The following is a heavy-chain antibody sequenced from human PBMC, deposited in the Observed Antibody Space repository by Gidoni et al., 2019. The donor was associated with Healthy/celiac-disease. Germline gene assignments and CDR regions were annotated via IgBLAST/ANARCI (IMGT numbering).Heavy chain of an antibody. D-gene: IGHD3-10*01. V-gene: IGHV3-48*02. CDR3: AREFRYYGSGSYMIDY. CDR1: GFTFSSYS. J-gene: IGHJ4*02. Sequence: EVQLVESGGGWVQPGGSLRLPFAAAGFTFSSYSMNWVRQAAGKGLEWVSYISSSSSTIYYADSVKGRFTISRDNAKNSLYLQMNSLRDEDTAVYYCAREFRYYGSGSYMIDYWGQGTLVTVSS. CDR2: ISSSSSTI.